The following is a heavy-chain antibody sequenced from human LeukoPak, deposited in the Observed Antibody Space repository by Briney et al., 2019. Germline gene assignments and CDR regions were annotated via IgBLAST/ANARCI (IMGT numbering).Heavy chain of an antibody. CDR2: IYYSGST. CDR3: ARVGITMVRGVITWFDP. J-gene: IGHJ5*02. V-gene: IGHV4-59*01. Sequence: SETLSLTCKVSGGSINGYYWSWIRQPPGKGLEWIGYIYYSGSTNYNPSLKSRVTISVDTSKNQFSLKLSSVTAADTAVYYCARVGITMVRGVITWFDPWGQGTLVTVSS. CDR1: GGSINGYY. D-gene: IGHD3-10*01.